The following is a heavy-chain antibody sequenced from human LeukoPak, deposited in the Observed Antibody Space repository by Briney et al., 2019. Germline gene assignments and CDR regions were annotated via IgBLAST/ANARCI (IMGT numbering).Heavy chain of an antibody. Sequence: ASVKVSCKTSGYTFTDYYMHWVRQAPGQGLEWMGWINSNSGGTNCAQQLQGRLTMTRDTSISTIYMELSRLRSDDTAMYYCARNSNAFDIWGQGTMVIVSS. CDR2: INSNSGGT. CDR3: ARNSNAFDI. D-gene: IGHD2/OR15-2a*01. V-gene: IGHV1-2*02. CDR1: GYTFTDYY. J-gene: IGHJ3*02.